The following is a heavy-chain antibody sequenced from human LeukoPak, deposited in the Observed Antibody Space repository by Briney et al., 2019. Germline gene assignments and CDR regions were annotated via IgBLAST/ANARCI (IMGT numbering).Heavy chain of an antibody. V-gene: IGHV3-53*01. J-gene: IGHJ6*02. CDR2: IYSGSST. Sequence: PGGSLRLSCAASGITARYNYMSWVRQAPGKGLEWVSVIYSGSSTYYADSVKGRFTISRDNSKNTLYFQMNSLRAEDTAVYYCARASSDCSGSSCHYYYGMDVWGQGTTVTVSS. CDR1: GITARYNY. D-gene: IGHD2-15*01. CDR3: ARASSDCSGSSCHYYYGMDV.